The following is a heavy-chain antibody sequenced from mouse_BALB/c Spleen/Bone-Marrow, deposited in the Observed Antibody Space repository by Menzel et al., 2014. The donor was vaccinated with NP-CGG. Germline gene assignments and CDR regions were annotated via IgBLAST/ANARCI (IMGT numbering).Heavy chain of an antibody. Sequence: EVQRQESGAELGKPGAPFKLSCTASGFNFKDTYMHWVKQRPEQGLVWIGWIDPANGNTKYDPKFQGKATITADTSSNTAYLQLSSLTSEDTAVYYCAGYDYYQAWFAYWGQGTLVTVSA. CDR2: IDPANGNT. CDR1: GFNFKDTY. V-gene: IGHV14-3*02. D-gene: IGHD2-4*01. J-gene: IGHJ3*01. CDR3: AGYDYYQAWFAY.